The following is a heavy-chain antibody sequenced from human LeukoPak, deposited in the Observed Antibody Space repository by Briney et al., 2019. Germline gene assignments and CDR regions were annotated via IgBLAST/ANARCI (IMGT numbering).Heavy chain of an antibody. D-gene: IGHD3-22*01. CDR1: GFTFSSYS. Sequence: GGSLRLSCAASGFTFSSYSMNWVRQAPGKGLEWVANMNQDGSEKYYLDSVKGRFTVSRDNAKNSLYLQMNSLRDDDTAVYFCARDRALYDSRRGYYYTEDDYWGQGTLVTVSS. J-gene: IGHJ4*02. CDR3: ARDRALYDSRRGYYYTEDDY. CDR2: MNQDGSEK. V-gene: IGHV3-7*01.